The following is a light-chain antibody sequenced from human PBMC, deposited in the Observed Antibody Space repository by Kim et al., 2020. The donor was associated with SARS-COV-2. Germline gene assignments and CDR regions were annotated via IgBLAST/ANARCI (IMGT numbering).Light chain of an antibody. V-gene: IGLV2-18*02. Sequence: QSALTQPPSVSGSPGQSVTISCTGTSSDVGSYDRVSWFQQPPGTAPKLMIYEVTNRPSGVPDRFSGSKSGYTASLTISGLQAEDEADYYCSSYTSSSTFVFGGGTQLTVL. CDR1: SSDVGSYDR. J-gene: IGLJ3*02. CDR3: SSYTSSSTFV. CDR2: EVT.